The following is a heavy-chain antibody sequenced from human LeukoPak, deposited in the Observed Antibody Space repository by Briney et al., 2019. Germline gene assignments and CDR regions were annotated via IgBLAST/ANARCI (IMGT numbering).Heavy chain of an antibody. J-gene: IGHJ4*02. Sequence: GGSLGLSCAASGFTFSSYAMSWVRQAPGKGLEWVSAISGSGGSTYYADSVKGRFTISRDNSKNTLYLQMNSLRAEDTAVYYCAKGPKWELSYFDYWGQGTLVTVSS. D-gene: IGHD1-26*01. CDR3: AKGPKWELSYFDY. V-gene: IGHV3-23*01. CDR2: ISGSGGST. CDR1: GFTFSSYA.